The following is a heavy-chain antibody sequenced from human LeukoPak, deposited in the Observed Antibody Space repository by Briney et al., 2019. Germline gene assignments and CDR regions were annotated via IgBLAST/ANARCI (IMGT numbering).Heavy chain of an antibody. CDR2: IYHSGST. Sequence: SQTLSHTCAVSGGSISSGGYSWSWIRQPPGKGLEWIGYIYHSGSTYYNPSLKGRVTISVDRSKNQFSLKLSSVTAADTAVYYCARFSDYGDYLGAPDIWGQGTMVTVSS. V-gene: IGHV4-30-2*01. D-gene: IGHD4-17*01. J-gene: IGHJ3*02. CDR1: GGSISSGGYS. CDR3: ARFSDYGDYLGAPDI.